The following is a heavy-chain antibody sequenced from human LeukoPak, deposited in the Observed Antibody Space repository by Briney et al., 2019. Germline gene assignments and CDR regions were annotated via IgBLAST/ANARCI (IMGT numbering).Heavy chain of an antibody. Sequence: SETLSLTCAVYGGSFSGYYWSWIRQPPGKGLEWIGEINHSGSTNYNPSLKSRVTISVDTSKNRFSLNLTSVTAADTAVYFCARLWKYSSPLLIDHWGQGTLVTVSS. J-gene: IGHJ4*02. CDR2: INHSGST. CDR1: GGSFSGYY. V-gene: IGHV4-34*01. CDR3: ARLWKYSSPLLIDH. D-gene: IGHD6-6*01.